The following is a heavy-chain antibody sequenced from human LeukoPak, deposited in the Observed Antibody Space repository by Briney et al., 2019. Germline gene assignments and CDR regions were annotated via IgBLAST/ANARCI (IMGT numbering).Heavy chain of an antibody. J-gene: IGHJ6*03. CDR2: IYYSGST. V-gene: IGHV4-59*11. Sequence: PSETLSLTCTVSGGSISSHYWSWIRQPPGKGLEWIGYIYYSGSTNYNPSLKSRVTISVDTSKDQFSLKLSSVTAADTAVYYCARVNVDQFYGSGYYPPYYYYYMDVWGKGTTVTVSS. D-gene: IGHD3-22*01. CDR1: GGSISSHY. CDR3: ARVNVDQFYGSGYYPPYYYYYMDV.